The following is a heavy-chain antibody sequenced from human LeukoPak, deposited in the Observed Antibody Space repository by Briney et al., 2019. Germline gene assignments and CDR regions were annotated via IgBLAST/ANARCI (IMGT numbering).Heavy chain of an antibody. J-gene: IGHJ5*02. CDR1: GYTFTGYY. V-gene: IGHV1-2*02. CDR2: INPNNGGT. Sequence: ASVKVSCKASGYTFTGYYMHWVRQAPGQGLEWMGWINPNNGGTTYAQRFQGRVTMTRDTSISTAYMELSRLTSDDTAVYYCAKGRNWFDPWGQGTLVTVSS. CDR3: AKGRNWFDP.